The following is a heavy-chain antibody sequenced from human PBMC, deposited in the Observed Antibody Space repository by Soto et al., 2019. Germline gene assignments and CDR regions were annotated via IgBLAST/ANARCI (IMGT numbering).Heavy chain of an antibody. CDR3: ARVRGVLENWFDP. Sequence: VQLVQSGAEVKKPGSSVKVSCKASGGTFSSYAIRWVRQAPGQGLEWMGGIIPIFGTANYAQKFQGRVTITADESPSTAYMELSSLGSEDTAVDYCARVRGVLENWFDPWGQGTLVPVSS. CDR2: IIPIFGTA. D-gene: IGHD2-8*02. CDR1: GGTFSSYA. V-gene: IGHV1-69*01. J-gene: IGHJ5*02.